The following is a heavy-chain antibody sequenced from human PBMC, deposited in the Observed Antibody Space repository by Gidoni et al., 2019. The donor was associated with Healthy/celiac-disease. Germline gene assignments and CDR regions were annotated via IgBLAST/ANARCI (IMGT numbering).Heavy chain of an antibody. D-gene: IGHD3-22*01. CDR1: GGSISSYY. V-gene: IGHV4-59*08. CDR3: ARAPSLGYYDTTFDY. Sequence: QVQLQESGPGLVKPSETLSLTCTVSGGSISSYYWSWIRQPPGKGLEWIGYIYYSGSTNYNPSLKSRVTISVDTSKNQFSLKLGSVTAADTAVYYCARAPSLGYYDTTFDYWGQGTLVTVSS. J-gene: IGHJ4*02. CDR2: IYYSGST.